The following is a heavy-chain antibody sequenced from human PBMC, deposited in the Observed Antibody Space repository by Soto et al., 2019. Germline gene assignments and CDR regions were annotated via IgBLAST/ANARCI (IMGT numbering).Heavy chain of an antibody. CDR1: GFTFSSYG. CDR3: AKAGPWPEHWYFDL. V-gene: IGHV3-30*18. D-gene: IGHD3-10*01. J-gene: IGHJ2*01. CDR2: ISYDGSNK. Sequence: QVQLVESGGGVVQPGRSLRLSCAASGFTFSSYGMHWVRQAPGKGLAWVAVISYDGSNKYYADSVKGRFTISRDNSKNTLYLQMNSLSAEDTAVYYCAKAGPWPEHWYFDLWGRGTLVTVSS.